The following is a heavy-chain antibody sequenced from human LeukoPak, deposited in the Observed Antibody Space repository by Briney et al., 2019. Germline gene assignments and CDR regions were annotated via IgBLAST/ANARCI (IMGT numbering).Heavy chain of an antibody. CDR1: GFTFSSYD. J-gene: IGHJ3*02. V-gene: IGHV3-13*01. CDR2: IGTAGDT. D-gene: IGHD3-22*01. Sequence: GGSLRLSCAASGFTFSSYDMHSVRQATGKGLEWVSAIGTAGDTYYPGSVKGRFTISRENAKNSLYLQMNSLRAGDTAVYYCARATVTYYYDSSGLTPASAFDIWGQGTMVTVSS. CDR3: ARATVTYYYDSSGLTPASAFDI.